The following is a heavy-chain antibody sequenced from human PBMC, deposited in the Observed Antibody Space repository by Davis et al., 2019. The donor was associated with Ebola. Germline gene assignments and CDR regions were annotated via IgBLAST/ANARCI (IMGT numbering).Heavy chain of an antibody. D-gene: IGHD5-18*01. J-gene: IGHJ6*04. CDR3: ARGWLRAGMDV. Sequence: HSQTLSLTCSISVDSVSSGGWNWIRQSPSRGLEWLGRTYYNSKWYNDYAASVKSRITINPDTSKNQFSLQLNSVTPEDTALYYCARGWLRAGMDVWGEGTTVTVSS. CDR2: TYYNSKWYN. CDR1: VDSVSSGG. V-gene: IGHV6-1*01.